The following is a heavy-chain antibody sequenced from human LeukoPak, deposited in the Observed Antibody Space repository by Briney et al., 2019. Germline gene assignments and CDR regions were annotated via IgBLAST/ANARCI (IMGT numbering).Heavy chain of an antibody. CDR3: AKGGHDFNPFYW. Sequence: TGGSLRLSCAAPGFTFSTYAMGWVRQAPGKGLEWVSSIKGGGGDPFYADSVKGRFTISRDNSKNTLFLQLDSLRAEDSAVYYCAKGGHDFNPFYWWDQGTLVTVSS. CDR1: GFTFSTYA. V-gene: IGHV3-23*01. CDR2: IKGGGGDP. J-gene: IGHJ4*02. D-gene: IGHD2-21*02.